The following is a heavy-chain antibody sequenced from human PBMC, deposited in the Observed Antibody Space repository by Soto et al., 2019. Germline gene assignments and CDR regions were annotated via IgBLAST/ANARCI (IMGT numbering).Heavy chain of an antibody. Sequence: QVQLVQSGAEVKKPGSSVKVSCKASGGTFSSYAISWVRQAPGQGLERMGGIIPIFGTANYAQKFQGRVTITADESTSTAYMELSSLRSEDTAVYYCARSVSFRYQLLKRGMDVWGQGTTVTVSS. CDR2: IIPIFGTA. V-gene: IGHV1-69*01. J-gene: IGHJ6*02. D-gene: IGHD2-2*01. CDR3: ARSVSFRYQLLKRGMDV. CDR1: GGTFSSYA.